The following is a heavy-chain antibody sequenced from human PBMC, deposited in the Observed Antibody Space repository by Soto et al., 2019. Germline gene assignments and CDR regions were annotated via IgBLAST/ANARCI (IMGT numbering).Heavy chain of an antibody. D-gene: IGHD3-16*01. V-gene: IGHV3-48*03. J-gene: IGHJ6*02. CDR3: ARFIREGLRPKATYYYYYYGMDV. CDR1: GFTFSSYE. CDR2: ISSSGSTI. Sequence: PGGSLRLSCAASGFTFSSYEMNWVRQAPGRGLEWVSYISSSGSTIYYADSVKGRFTISRDNAKNSLYLQMNSLRAEDTAVYYCARFIREGLRPKATYYYYYYGMDVWGQGTTVTTSS.